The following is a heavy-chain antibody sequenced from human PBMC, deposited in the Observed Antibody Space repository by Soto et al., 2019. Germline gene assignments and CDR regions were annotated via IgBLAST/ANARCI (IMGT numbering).Heavy chain of an antibody. Sequence: ASVKVSCKASGFTFTSSAVQWVRQARGQRLEWIGWIVVGSGNTNYAQKFQERVTITRDMSTSTAYMELSSLRSEDTAVYYCAANRERNYYYYYGMDVWGQGTTVTVSS. D-gene: IGHD1-1*01. CDR3: AANRERNYYYYYGMDV. CDR1: GFTFTSSA. V-gene: IGHV1-58*01. CDR2: IVVGSGNT. J-gene: IGHJ6*02.